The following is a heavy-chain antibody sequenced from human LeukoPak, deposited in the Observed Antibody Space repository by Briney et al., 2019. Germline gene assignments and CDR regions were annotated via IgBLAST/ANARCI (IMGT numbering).Heavy chain of an antibody. D-gene: IGHD4-17*01. CDR2: ISASGGST. V-gene: IGHV3-23*01. CDR1: GFTFSSYA. J-gene: IGHJ5*02. Sequence: GGSLRLSCAASGFTFSSYAMSWVRQAPGKGLEWVSAISASGGSTYYADSVKGRSTISRDNSKNTLYLQMNSLRAEDTAVYYCAKTVFAASGPFDPWGQGTLVTVSS. CDR3: AKTVFAASGPFDP.